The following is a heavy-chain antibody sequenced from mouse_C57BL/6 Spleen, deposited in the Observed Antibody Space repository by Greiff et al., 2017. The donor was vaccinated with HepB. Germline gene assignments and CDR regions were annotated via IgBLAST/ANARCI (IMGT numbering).Heavy chain of an antibody. D-gene: IGHD1-1*01. CDR2: ISYDGSN. CDR1: GYSITSGYY. CDR3: ARDRAYGSSSWYFDY. V-gene: IGHV3-6*01. Sequence: EVKLVESGPGLVKPSQSLSLTCSVTGYSITSGYYWNWIRQFPGNKLEWMGYISYDGSNNYNPSLKNRISITRDTSKNQFFLKLNSVTTEDTATYYCARDRAYGSSSWYFDYWGQGTTLTVSS. J-gene: IGHJ2*01.